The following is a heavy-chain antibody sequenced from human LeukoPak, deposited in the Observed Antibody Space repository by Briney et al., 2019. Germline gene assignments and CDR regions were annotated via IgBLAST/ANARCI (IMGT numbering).Heavy chain of an antibody. D-gene: IGHD5-24*01. V-gene: IGHV3-23*01. CDR2: FSGKGDTT. Sequence: GGSLRLSCAASGFTFSHYGMSWVRQAPGKGLEWVAGFSGKGDTTYYAESVRGRFTISRDTSKNTVYLQMNSLRVDDTAVYYCARAPPGRKGYNPYYFDYWGQGTRVTVSS. CDR3: ARAPPGRKGYNPYYFDY. CDR1: GFTFSHYG. J-gene: IGHJ4*02.